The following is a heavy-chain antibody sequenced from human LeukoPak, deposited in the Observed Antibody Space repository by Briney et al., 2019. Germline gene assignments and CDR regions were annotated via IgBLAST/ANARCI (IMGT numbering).Heavy chain of an antibody. D-gene: IGHD3-9*01. CDR1: GFTFSSYW. Sequence: GGFLRLSCAASGFTFSSYWMHWVRQAPGKGLVWVSRINSDGSDTTYADSVKGRYTISRDNAKSTLYLQMNSLRAEDTAVYYCARGRLIIDYGGQGTLVTVSS. V-gene: IGHV3-74*01. CDR3: ARGRLIIDY. CDR2: INSDGSDT. J-gene: IGHJ4*02.